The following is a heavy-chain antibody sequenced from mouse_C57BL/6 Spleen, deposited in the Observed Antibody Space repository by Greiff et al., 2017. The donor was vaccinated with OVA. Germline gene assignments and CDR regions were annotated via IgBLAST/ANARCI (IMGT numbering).Heavy chain of an antibody. CDR3: ASQGVLLSFDY. Sequence: QVQLQQSGPELVKPGASVKISCKASGYAFSSSWMNWVKQRPGKGLEWIGRIYPGDGDTNYNGKFKGKATLTADKSSSTAYMQLSSLTSEDSAVYFCASQGVLLSFDYWGQGTTLTVSS. CDR1: GYAFSSSW. CDR2: IYPGDGDT. J-gene: IGHJ2*01. V-gene: IGHV1-82*01. D-gene: IGHD1-1*01.